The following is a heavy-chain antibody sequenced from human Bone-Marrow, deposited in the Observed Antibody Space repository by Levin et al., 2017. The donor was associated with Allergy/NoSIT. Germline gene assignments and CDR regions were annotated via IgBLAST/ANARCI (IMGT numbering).Heavy chain of an antibody. J-gene: IGHJ6*02. D-gene: IGHD5/OR15-5a*01. CDR3: GRDSVRFYYGVDV. CDR1: GFSFSTYG. CDR2: LWFDGSNQ. V-gene: IGHV3-33*01. Sequence: GGSLRLSCAADGFSFSTYGMHWVRQAPGKGPEWVANLWFDGSNQFYADSVRGRFTISRDNSKNTLYLQMSSLRAEDTSFYYCGRDSVRFYYGVDVWGQGTTVIVSS.